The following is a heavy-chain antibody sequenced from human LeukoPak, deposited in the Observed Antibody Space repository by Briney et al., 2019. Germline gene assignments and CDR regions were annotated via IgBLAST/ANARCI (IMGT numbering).Heavy chain of an antibody. CDR2: IYTSGST. CDR1: GGSFSGYY. D-gene: IGHD2-2*01. V-gene: IGHV4-4*07. J-gene: IGHJ6*03. CDR3: AREPTILCGSSTSCYSYYYYMDV. Sequence: SETLSLTCAVYGGSFSGYYWSWIRQPAGKGLEWIGRIYTSGSTNYNPSLKSRVTMSVDTSKNQFSLKLSSVTAADTAVYYCAREPTILCGSSTSCYSYYYYMDVWGKGTTVTVSS.